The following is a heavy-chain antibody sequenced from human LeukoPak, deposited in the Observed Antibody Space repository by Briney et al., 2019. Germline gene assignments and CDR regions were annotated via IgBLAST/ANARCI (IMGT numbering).Heavy chain of an antibody. CDR3: ARNHIAAASPTKNYFDY. V-gene: IGHV5-51*01. CDR2: IYPGDSDT. D-gene: IGHD6-13*01. Sequence: GESLKISCKGSGYSFTSYWIGWVRQMPGKGLEWMGIIYPGDSDTRYSPSFQGQVTISADKSISTAYLQWSSLKASDTAMYYCARNHIAAASPTKNYFDYWGQGTLVTVSS. J-gene: IGHJ4*02. CDR1: GYSFTSYW.